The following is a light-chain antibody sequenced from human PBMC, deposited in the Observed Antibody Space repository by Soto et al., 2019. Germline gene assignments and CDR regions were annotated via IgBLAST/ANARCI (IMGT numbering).Light chain of an antibody. V-gene: IGLV2-14*01. CDR3: SSYTSSSTLPYV. CDR2: DVS. J-gene: IGLJ1*01. Sequence: QSVLTQPAPVSGSPGQSITISCTGTSSDVGGYNYVSWYQQHPGKAPKLMIYDVSNRPSGVSNRFSGSKSGNTASLTISGLQAEDEADYYCSSYTSSSTLPYVFGTGTKVTV. CDR1: SSDVGGYNY.